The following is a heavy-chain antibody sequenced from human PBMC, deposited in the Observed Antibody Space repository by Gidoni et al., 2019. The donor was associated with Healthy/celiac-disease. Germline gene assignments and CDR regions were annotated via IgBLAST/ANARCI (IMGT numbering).Heavy chain of an antibody. J-gene: IGHJ2*01. D-gene: IGHD3-3*01. V-gene: IGHV3-23*01. CDR2: ISGIGGST. CDR1: GFTFSSYA. Sequence: EVQLLESGGGLVQPGGSLRLSCAASGFTFSSYAMSWVRQAPGKGLEWVSAISGIGGSTYYADSVKGRFTISRDNSKNTLYLQMNSLRAEDTAVYYCAKDPDDFWSGTHWYFDLWGRGTLVTVSS. CDR3: AKDPDDFWSGTHWYFDL.